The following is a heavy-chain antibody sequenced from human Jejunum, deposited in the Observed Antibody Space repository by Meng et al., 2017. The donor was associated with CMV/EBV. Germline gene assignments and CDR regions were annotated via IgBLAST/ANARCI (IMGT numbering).Heavy chain of an antibody. J-gene: IGHJ4*02. Sequence: FSTYWMTWVRQAPGKGLEWVSGISGNSGSTYYADSVKGRFSISRDNSKNTVYLQMNSLRAEDTAVYYCASRPGAIFGVVIIPNFDYWGQGTLVTVSS. CDR2: ISGNSGST. V-gene: IGHV3-23*01. CDR1: FSTYW. CDR3: ASRPGAIFGVVIIPNFDY. D-gene: IGHD3-3*01.